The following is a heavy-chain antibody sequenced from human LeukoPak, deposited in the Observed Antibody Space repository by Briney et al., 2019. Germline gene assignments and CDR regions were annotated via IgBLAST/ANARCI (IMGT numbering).Heavy chain of an antibody. V-gene: IGHV4-59*01. CDR1: GGSISSYY. D-gene: IGHD3-10*01. CDR3: ARGAMVRGVFSFDY. CDR2: IYYSGST. Sequence: PSETLSLTCTVSGGSISSYYWSWIRQPPGKGLEWIGYIYYSGSTNYNPSLKSRVTISVDTSKNQFSLKLSSVTAADTAVYYCARGAMVRGVFSFDYWGQGTLVTVSS. J-gene: IGHJ4*02.